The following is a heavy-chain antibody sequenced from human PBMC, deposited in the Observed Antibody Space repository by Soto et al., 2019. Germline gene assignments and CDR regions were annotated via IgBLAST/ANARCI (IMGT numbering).Heavy chain of an antibody. V-gene: IGHV1-69*01. CDR2: IIPIFDTA. CDR1: GGTFSDST. CDR3: AINGTLTGYFYGMDV. J-gene: IGHJ6*02. Sequence: QVQLVQSGAELRKPGSSVKVSCKASGGTFSDSTINWVRQAPGQRLEWMGGIIPIFDTANYAEKFQGRVTITADESTSTSFMEVRSLRSEDPAVYYCAINGTLTGYFYGMDVWGQGTMVTVSS. D-gene: IGHD1-20*01.